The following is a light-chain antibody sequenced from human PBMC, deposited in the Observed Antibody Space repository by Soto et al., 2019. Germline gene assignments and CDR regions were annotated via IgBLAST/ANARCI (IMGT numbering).Light chain of an antibody. J-gene: IGKJ1*01. Sequence: EIVLTQSPGTLSLSPGERATPSCRASQSVSSSYLAWYQQKPGQAPRLLIYDASNRATGIPARFSGSGSGTDFTLTISSLEPEDFAVYYCQQRSNWPPWTFGQGTKVDI. CDR1: QSVSSSY. CDR3: QQRSNWPPWT. V-gene: IGKV3D-20*02. CDR2: DAS.